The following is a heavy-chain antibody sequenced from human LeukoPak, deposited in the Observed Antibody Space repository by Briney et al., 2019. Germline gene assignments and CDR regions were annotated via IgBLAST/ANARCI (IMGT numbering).Heavy chain of an antibody. V-gene: IGHV3-30-3*02. J-gene: IGHJ4*02. Sequence: GGSLRLSCAASGFTFSSYAMHWVRQAPGKGLEWVAVISYDGSNKYYADSVKGRFTISRDNSKNTLYLQMNTLRAEDTAVYYCAKKIALAGANFDYWGQGTLVTVSS. CDR3: AKKIALAGANFDY. CDR2: ISYDGSNK. D-gene: IGHD6-19*01. CDR1: GFTFSSYA.